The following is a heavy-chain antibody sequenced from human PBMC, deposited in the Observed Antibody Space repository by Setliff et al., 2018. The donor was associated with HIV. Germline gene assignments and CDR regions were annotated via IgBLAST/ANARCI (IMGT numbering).Heavy chain of an antibody. CDR1: GGSISSTSYY. J-gene: IGHJ4*02. D-gene: IGHD6-6*01. Sequence: SETLSLTCTVSGGSISSTSYYWGWIRQPPGTGLEWIGSISSSGNTYYNPSLKSRISMSVDTSKNQFSLELTSLTAADTAVYYCATRPRIAARPFDYWGQGMLVTVS. V-gene: IGHV4-39*07. CDR2: ISSSGNT. CDR3: ATRPRIAARPFDY.